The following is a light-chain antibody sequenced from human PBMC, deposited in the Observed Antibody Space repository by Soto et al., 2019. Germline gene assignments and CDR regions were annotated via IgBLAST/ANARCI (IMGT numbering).Light chain of an antibody. J-gene: IGKJ4*01. Sequence: DIQMTQSPSSLSASVGDRVIITCRASQGISKDLAWYQQQPGKVPRLLIYAASILQSGVPSRFSGSGSGTDFTHTISSLQPEDVVTYFCHKYDSAPLTFGGGTKVEIK. CDR3: HKYDSAPLT. CDR2: AAS. CDR1: QGISKD. V-gene: IGKV1-27*01.